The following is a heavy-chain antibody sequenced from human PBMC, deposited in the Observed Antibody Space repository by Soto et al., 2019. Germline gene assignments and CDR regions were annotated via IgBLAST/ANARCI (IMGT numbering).Heavy chain of an antibody. D-gene: IGHD3-16*01. V-gene: IGHV1-2*02. J-gene: IGHJ4*02. CDR1: GYSFTAYY. Sequence: RASVKVSCKASGYSFTAYYMHWVRQAPGQGLEWTGWINPYTGDTDYAQKFQGRVTMTRDTTISTAYMELNSLKSDDSAVYYRARDPIGGGAPYYIDYWGQGTLVTVSS. CDR3: ARDPIGGGAPYYIDY. CDR2: INPYTGDT.